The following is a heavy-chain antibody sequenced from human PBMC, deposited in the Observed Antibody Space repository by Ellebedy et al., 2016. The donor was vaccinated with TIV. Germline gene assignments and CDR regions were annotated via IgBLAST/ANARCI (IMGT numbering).Heavy chain of an antibody. J-gene: IGHJ4*02. V-gene: IGHV3-21*06. Sequence: GESLKISCAASGFSFSDHSMSWVRQAPGRGLEWVSSISSLSSFTEYGDSVKGRFTVSRDNAKNSLYLQMNSLRAEDTAVYYCALFYYDTSGYTDSFGYWGQGTLVTVSS. CDR2: ISSLSSFT. D-gene: IGHD3-22*01. CDR1: GFSFSDHS. CDR3: ALFYYDTSGYTDSFGY.